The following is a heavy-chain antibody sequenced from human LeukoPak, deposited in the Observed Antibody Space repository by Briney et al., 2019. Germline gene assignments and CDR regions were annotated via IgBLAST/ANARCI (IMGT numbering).Heavy chain of an antibody. J-gene: IGHJ4*02. Sequence: SETLSLTCTVSGGSICSSSYYWGWIRQPPGKGLEWIRSIYYIGSTYYNPSLKSRVTISVDTAKNQVSLKPSPVTAAETAVYYCARPHYDILTGYYTDYFDYWGQGTLVTVSS. CDR2: IYYIGST. CDR1: GGSICSSSYY. CDR3: ARPHYDILTGYYTDYFDY. D-gene: IGHD3-9*01. V-gene: IGHV4-39*01.